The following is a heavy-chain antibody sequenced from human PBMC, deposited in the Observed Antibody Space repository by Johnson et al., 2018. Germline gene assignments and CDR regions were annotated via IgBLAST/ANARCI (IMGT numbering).Heavy chain of an antibody. D-gene: IGHD3-10*01. CDR3: ARESFYMRTRNDGFDW. V-gene: IGHV4-59*11. J-gene: IGHJ3*01. CDR1: GVSLSLHQ. CDR2: IYEDGST. Sequence: QVQLQESGPGLVKPLETLSLICTVSGVSLSLHQWDWIRQAPGKGLEWIGVIYEDGSTNYNPSLNSRVTISVDRSKNQFSLKLTSATAADTAVLYCARESFYMRTRNDGFDWWGEGTKVNVSS.